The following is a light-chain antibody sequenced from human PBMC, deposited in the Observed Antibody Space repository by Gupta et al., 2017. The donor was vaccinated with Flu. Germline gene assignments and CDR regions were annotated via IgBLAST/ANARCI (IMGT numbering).Light chain of an antibody. CDR2: DYS. Sequence: TAKISCGGKNIRTKTCARYRARPCPAPVLGRYDYSARPSRIPERFSGSNSGNTGTPNINRVEAGDEADYYCQVWDSGSDHEVFGGGTKLTVL. CDR1: NIRTKT. J-gene: IGLJ3*02. V-gene: IGLV3-21*02. CDR3: QVWDSGSDHEV.